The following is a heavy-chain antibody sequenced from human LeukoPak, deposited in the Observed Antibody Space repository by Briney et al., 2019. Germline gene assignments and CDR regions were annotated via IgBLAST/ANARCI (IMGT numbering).Heavy chain of an antibody. CDR3: AKDLCDGDCLPFDY. Sequence: GRSLRLSCAASGFTFSSHGIHWVRQAPGKGLEWVAVIWYDGSDKDYADSVKGRFTISRDNSKNTLYLQMNSLRVEDTAVYYCAKDLCDGDCLPFDYGGQGTLVTVSS. J-gene: IGHJ4*02. CDR2: IWYDGSDK. CDR1: GFTFSSHG. V-gene: IGHV3-33*06. D-gene: IGHD2-21*02.